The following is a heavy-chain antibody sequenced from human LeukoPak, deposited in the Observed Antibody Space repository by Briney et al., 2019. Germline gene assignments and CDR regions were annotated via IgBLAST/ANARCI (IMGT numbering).Heavy chain of an antibody. CDR3: ARDGGVGYSGYEHYFDY. CDR2: ISYDGSNK. J-gene: IGHJ4*02. D-gene: IGHD5-12*01. Sequence: GGSLRLSCAASGFTFSSYAMHWVRQAPGKGLEWVAVISYDGSNKYYADSVKGRFTISRDNSKNTLYLQMNSLRAEDTAVYYCARDGGVGYSGYEHYFDYWGQGTLVTVSS. V-gene: IGHV3-30-3*01. CDR1: GFTFSSYA.